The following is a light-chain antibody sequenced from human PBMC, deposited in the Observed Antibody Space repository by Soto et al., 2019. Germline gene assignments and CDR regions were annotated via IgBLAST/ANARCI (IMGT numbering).Light chain of an antibody. Sequence: NFILTQPHSVSESPGKTVTISCTRIGGSIANNYVQWYQQRPGSAPTPVIFQDNERPSGVPDRFSGSIDRSSNSASLTISGLRTEDEADYYCHSYDTTAHWVFGGGTKLTVL. CDR2: QDN. V-gene: IGLV6-57*04. CDR1: GGSIANNY. J-gene: IGLJ3*02. CDR3: HSYDTTAHWV.